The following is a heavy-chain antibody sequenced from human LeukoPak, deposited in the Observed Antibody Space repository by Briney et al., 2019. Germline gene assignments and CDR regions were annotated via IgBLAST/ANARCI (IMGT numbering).Heavy chain of an antibody. CDR1: GFTFSTYT. Sequence: GGSLRLSCAASGFTFSTYTMNWVRQAPGKGLEWGSSITTSSSYIYYADSVKGRFTISRDTAKNSLHLQMNSLRAEDTAVYYCARHVVALGFDYWGQGTLVTVSS. D-gene: IGHD3-22*01. CDR3: ARHVVALGFDY. V-gene: IGHV3-21*01. J-gene: IGHJ4*02. CDR2: ITTSSSYI.